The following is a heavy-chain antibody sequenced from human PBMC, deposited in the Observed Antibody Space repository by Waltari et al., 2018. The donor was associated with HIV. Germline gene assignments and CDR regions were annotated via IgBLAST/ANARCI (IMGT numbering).Heavy chain of an antibody. CDR2: VGYSGNT. CDR3: VRSRNYNVKLGAYFFNS. J-gene: IGHJ4*02. CDR1: GDSLGGSS. Sequence: QVQLQEWGAGLLKPSETLSLTCAVYGDSLGGSSWSWIRQPPGKGLEWIGDVGYSGNTNYNPSLKSRVTISIDTSKNQFSLKLSSVAAADTAVYFCVRSRNYNVKLGAYFFNSWGQGTLVTVSS. V-gene: IGHV4-34*01. D-gene: IGHD3-16*01.